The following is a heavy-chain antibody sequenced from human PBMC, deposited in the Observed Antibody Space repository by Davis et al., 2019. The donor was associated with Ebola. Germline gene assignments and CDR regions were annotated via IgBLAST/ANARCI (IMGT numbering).Heavy chain of an antibody. J-gene: IGHJ4*02. CDR3: ARDSSGWHAWSFDY. V-gene: IGHV4-59*01. CDR1: GGSISSYY. CDR2: IYYSGST. D-gene: IGHD6-19*01. Sequence: PSETLSLTCTVSGGSISSYYWSWIRQPPGKGLEWIGYIYYSGSTNYNPSLKSRVTISVDTSKNQFSLKLSSVTAADTAVYYCARDSSGWHAWSFDYWGQGTLVTVSS.